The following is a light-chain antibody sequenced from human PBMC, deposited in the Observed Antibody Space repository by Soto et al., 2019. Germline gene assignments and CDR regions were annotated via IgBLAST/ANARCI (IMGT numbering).Light chain of an antibody. J-gene: IGLJ2*01. Sequence: QAVVTQEPSLTVSPGGTVTLTCGSSTGAVTSGHYPYWFQQKPDQAPRTLIYDTSNKHSWTPARFSRYLLGGKGALALSGAQPEDEAEYYCLLSYSGARQGVFGGGTKLTVL. CDR1: TGAVTSGHY. V-gene: IGLV7-46*01. CDR3: LLSYSGARQGV. CDR2: DTS.